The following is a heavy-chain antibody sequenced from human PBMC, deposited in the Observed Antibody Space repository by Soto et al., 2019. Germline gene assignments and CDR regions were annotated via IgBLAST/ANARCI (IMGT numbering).Heavy chain of an antibody. V-gene: IGHV3-33*01. D-gene: IGHD3-9*01. Sequence: GGSLRLSCAASGFTVSSYGMHWVRQAPGKGLEWVAVIWYDGSNKYYADSVKGRFTISRDNSKNTLYLKMNSLRAEDTTVYYCARTENTYYDFLTVYLGFEGVSSSGSRGAFAFWGQGTLVPVSS. CDR2: IWYDGSNK. J-gene: IGHJ4*02. CDR1: GFTVSSYG. CDR3: ARTENTYYDFLTVYLGFEGVSSSGSRGAFAF.